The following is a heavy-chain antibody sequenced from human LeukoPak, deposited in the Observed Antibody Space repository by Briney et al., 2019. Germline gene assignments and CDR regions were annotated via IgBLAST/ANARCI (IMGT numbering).Heavy chain of an antibody. Sequence: ASETLSLTCTVSGGSISSSSYSWGWIRQPPGKGLEWIGSIYYTGSTYYNPSLRSRLTISVDTSKNQLSLKLSSVTAADTAVYYCARADYSGSFWFDPWGQGTLVTVSS. CDR2: IYYTGST. CDR3: ARADYSGSFWFDP. V-gene: IGHV4-39*01. J-gene: IGHJ5*02. D-gene: IGHD1-26*01. CDR1: GGSISSSSYS.